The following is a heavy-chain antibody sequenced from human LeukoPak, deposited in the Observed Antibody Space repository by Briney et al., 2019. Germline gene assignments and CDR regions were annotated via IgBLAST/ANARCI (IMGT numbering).Heavy chain of an antibody. J-gene: IGHJ3*02. V-gene: IGHV4-61*01. Sequence: SETLSLTCTVSGGSVSSGNYYWNWIRQPPGKGLEWIGNIYYSGSTNYNPSLESRVTMSLDTSKNQFSLKLSSVTAADTAMYYCARGRAIWGQGTMVTVSS. CDR3: ARGRAI. CDR2: IYYSGST. CDR1: GGSVSSGNYY.